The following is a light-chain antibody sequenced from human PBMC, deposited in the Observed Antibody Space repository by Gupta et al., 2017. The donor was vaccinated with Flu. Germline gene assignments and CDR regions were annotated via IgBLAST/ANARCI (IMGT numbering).Light chain of an antibody. Sequence: QSVLTQPPSVSAAPGPKVTISCSGSSSNIGNNYVSWYQQVPGTAPKVLIYDSDKRPSGIPVRFSGSKSGTSATLGITGLQTGDEADYYCGTWDSRLSAFVFGAGTKVTVL. CDR2: DSD. CDR3: GTWDSRLSAFV. V-gene: IGLV1-51*01. CDR1: SSNIGNNY. J-gene: IGLJ1*01.